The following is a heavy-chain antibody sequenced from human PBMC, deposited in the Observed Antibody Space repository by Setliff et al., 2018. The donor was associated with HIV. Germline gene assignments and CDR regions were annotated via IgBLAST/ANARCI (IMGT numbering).Heavy chain of an antibody. Sequence: SETLSLTCAVSNYSISSAYDWGWIRHPPGKGLEWIGSIYHSGSTYYNPSLKSRVTISVDTSKNQFSLKLSSVTAADTAVYYCARDYYDSSGYIFFPGLPDYWGQGTLVTVSS. J-gene: IGHJ4*02. CDR3: ARDYYDSSGYIFFPGLPDY. CDR2: IYHSGST. D-gene: IGHD3-22*01. CDR1: NYSISSAYD. V-gene: IGHV4-38-2*02.